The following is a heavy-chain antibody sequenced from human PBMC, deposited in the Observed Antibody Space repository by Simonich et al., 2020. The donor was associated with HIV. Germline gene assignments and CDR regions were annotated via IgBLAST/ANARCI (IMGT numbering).Heavy chain of an antibody. CDR1: GFTFRTYV. D-gene: IGHD3-10*01. CDR3: ARLSFGEPY. V-gene: IGHV3-21*01. Sequence: EVQLVESGGGLVKPGGSLRLSCAASGFTFRTYVMSWVRQAPGRGLDWASSISSSSSYIYYADSLKGRFTISRDNAKDSLYLQMSSLRAEDTAVYYCARLSFGEPYWGQGTMVTVSS. J-gene: IGHJ3*01. CDR2: ISSSSSYI.